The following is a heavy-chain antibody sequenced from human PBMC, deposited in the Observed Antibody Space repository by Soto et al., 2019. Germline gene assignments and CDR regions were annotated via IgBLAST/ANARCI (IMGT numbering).Heavy chain of an antibody. CDR1: EFTFDDYA. D-gene: IGHD6-13*01. CDR3: AKDSSSWYGYFQH. J-gene: IGHJ1*01. Sequence: EVQLVESGGGLVQPGRSLRLSCAASEFTFDDYAMHWVRQAPGKGLEWVSGISWNSGSIGYADSVKGRFTISRDNAKNSLYLQMNSLRAEDTALYYCAKDSSSWYGYFQHWGQGTLVTVSS. CDR2: ISWNSGSI. V-gene: IGHV3-9*01.